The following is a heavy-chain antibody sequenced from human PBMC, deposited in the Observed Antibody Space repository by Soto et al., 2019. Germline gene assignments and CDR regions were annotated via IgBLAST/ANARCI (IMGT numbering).Heavy chain of an antibody. J-gene: IGHJ6*02. Sequence: DVQLVESGGGLVQPGRSLRLSCAASGFTFDDYAMHWVRQAPGKGLEWVSGISWNSGSIGYADSVKGRFTISRDNAKNSLYLQMNSLRAEDTALYYCAKDMTTVGYYYYYGMDVWGQGTTVTVSS. CDR1: GFTFDDYA. CDR2: ISWNSGSI. D-gene: IGHD4-17*01. V-gene: IGHV3-9*01. CDR3: AKDMTTVGYYYYYGMDV.